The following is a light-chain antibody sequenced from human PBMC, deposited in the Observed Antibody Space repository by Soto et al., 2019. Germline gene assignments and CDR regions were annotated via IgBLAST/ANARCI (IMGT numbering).Light chain of an antibody. J-gene: IGKJ4*01. Sequence: EIVLTQSPGTLSLSPGERAALSCRASQSVGNNLLGWYQQKPGQSPRLIIYHATNRATGIPDRFSGTASGTDFTLSISRLEPEDFAVYYWHQYASSPLTFGGGTKVEIK. CDR3: HQYASSPLT. CDR1: QSVGNNL. V-gene: IGKV3-20*01. CDR2: HAT.